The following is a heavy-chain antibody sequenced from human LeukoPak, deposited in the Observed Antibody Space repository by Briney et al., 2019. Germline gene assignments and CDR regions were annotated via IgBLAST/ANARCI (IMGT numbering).Heavy chain of an antibody. D-gene: IGHD4-23*01. CDR3: AAEYRTVVTPTIDY. J-gene: IGHJ4*02. Sequence: GGSLRLSCAASGFTFSSSAMSWVRQARGKGLEWVSAISGSGGSTYYADSVKSQFTISRDNSKNPLYPQMNSLRAEDTAVYYCAAEYRTVVTPTIDYWGQGTLVTVSS. V-gene: IGHV3-23*01. CDR1: GFTFSSSA. CDR2: ISGSGGST.